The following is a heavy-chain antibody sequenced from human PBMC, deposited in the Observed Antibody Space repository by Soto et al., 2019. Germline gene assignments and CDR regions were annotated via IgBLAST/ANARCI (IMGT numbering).Heavy chain of an antibody. J-gene: IGHJ6*02. CDR2: INPSGGST. V-gene: IGHV1-46*01. CDR1: GYTFTDYY. D-gene: IGHD2-2*01. Sequence: QVQVVQSGAEVKKPGASVRVSCKASGYTFTDYYIHWVRQAPGQGLEWMGIINPSGGSTSYAQKFQGRVTMTRDTSTSTVYMELSSLRSEDTAVYYCARVTSSSTTRYYYYGMDVWGQGTTVTVSS. CDR3: ARVTSSSTTRYYYYGMDV.